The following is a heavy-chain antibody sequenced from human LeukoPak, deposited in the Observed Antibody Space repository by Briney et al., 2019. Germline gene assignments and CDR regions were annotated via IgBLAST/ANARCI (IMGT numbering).Heavy chain of an antibody. CDR3: ARLRFLEWLLFAYFDY. J-gene: IGHJ4*02. CDR1: GGSFSGYY. V-gene: IGHV4-34*01. D-gene: IGHD3-3*01. Sequence: PSETLSLTCAVYGGSFSGYYWSWIRQPPGKGLEWIGEINHSGSTNYNPSLKSRVTISVDTSKNQFSLKLSSVTAADTAVYYCARLRFLEWLLFAYFDYWGQGTLVTVSS. CDR2: INHSGST.